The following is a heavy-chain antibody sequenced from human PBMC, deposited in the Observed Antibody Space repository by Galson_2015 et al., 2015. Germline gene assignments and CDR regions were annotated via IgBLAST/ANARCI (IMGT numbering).Heavy chain of an antibody. CDR1: EFTFSSYY. J-gene: IGHJ4*02. CDR3: ARQILDYDFWSGYYPTNFDY. D-gene: IGHD3-3*01. Sequence: SLRLSCAASEFTFSSYYMRWVRQAPGKGLEWVSSISSTTTYIYYADSVKGRFTISRDNAKNSLYLQMTSLGAEDTAVYYCARQILDYDFWSGYYPTNFDYWGQGTLVTVSS. CDR2: ISSTTTYI. V-gene: IGHV3-21*01.